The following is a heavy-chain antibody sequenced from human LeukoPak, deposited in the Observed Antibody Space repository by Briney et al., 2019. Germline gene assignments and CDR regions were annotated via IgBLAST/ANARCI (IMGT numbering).Heavy chain of an antibody. Sequence: GGSLRLSCAASGFTFSSCAMSWVRQAPGKGLEWVSTISGSGSNTYYADSVKCRFTISRDNSRDALYLQMHGLRADDTAVYFCAKTPRGYTYVPDYWGQGTLVTVSS. D-gene: IGHD5-18*01. CDR3: AKTPRGYTYVPDY. CDR2: ISGSGSNT. J-gene: IGHJ4*02. V-gene: IGHV3-23*01. CDR1: GFTFSSCA.